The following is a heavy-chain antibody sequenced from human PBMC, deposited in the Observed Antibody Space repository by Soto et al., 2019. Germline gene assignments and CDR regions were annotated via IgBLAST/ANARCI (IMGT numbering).Heavy chain of an antibody. J-gene: IGHJ6*01. V-gene: IGHV1-18*01. CDR2: ISAYNGNT. D-gene: IGHD3-10*01. Sequence: GPSVKVSCKASGYTFTSYGISWVRQAPGQGLEWMGWISAYNGNTNYAQKLQGRVTMTTDTSTSTAYMELRSLRSDDTAVYYCARTPMVRGPYGHSYGMDVWGQGTTVTVSS. CDR3: ARTPMVRGPYGHSYGMDV. CDR1: GYTFTSYG.